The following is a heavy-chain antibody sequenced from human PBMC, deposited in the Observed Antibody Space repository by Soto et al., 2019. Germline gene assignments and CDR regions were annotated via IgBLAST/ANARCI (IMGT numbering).Heavy chain of an antibody. J-gene: IGHJ4*02. Sequence: QVQLVQSGGEVKKPGASVKVSCKASGYTFTNYGISWVRQAPGQGLEWLGWISTYNTNTNDAQRLQGRLTMTTDTSTRTAYIQLRSLTSDDTAVYYCARDERDSCSGGDWFYFDYWGQGTLVTVSS. CDR3: ARDERDSCSGGDWFYFDY. D-gene: IGHD2-15*01. V-gene: IGHV1-18*04. CDR1: GYTFTNYG. CDR2: ISTYNTNT.